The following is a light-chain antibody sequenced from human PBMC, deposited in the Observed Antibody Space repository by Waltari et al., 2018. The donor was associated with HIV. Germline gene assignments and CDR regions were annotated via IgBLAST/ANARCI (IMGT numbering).Light chain of an antibody. J-gene: IGKJ4*01. Sequence: DIQMTQSPSSLSASVGDRVTITCRASQSISSYLNWDQQKPGKAPKVLIYAASSLQSGVPSRFSGSGSGTDFTLTISSLQPEDFATYYYQQSYSTPVTFGGGTKVEIK. CDR2: AAS. V-gene: IGKV1-39*01. CDR1: QSISSY. CDR3: QQSYSTPVT.